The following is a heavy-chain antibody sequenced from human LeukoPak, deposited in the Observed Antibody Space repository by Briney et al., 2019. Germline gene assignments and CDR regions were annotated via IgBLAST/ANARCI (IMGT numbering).Heavy chain of an antibody. CDR3: AKDVAVAGRVIRAFDI. CDR1: GFTFSSYA. D-gene: IGHD6-19*01. CDR2: ISGSGGST. V-gene: IGHV3-23*01. J-gene: IGHJ3*02. Sequence: GGSLRLSCAASGFTFSSYAMSWVRQAPGKGLEWVSAISGSGGSTYYADSVKGRFTISRDNSKSTLYLQMNSLRAEDTAVYYCAKDVAVAGRVIRAFDIWGQGTMVTVSS.